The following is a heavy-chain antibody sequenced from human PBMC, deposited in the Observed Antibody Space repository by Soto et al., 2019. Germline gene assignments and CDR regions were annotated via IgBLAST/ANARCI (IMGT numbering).Heavy chain of an antibody. J-gene: IGHJ4*02. CDR2: VIGSGVNV. V-gene: IGHV3-23*01. CDR1: GFTFSNYA. CDR3: AKGSAFECKGAICYPFDH. Sequence: LRLSCTASGFTFSNYAINWVRLAPGKRLEWVSSVIGSGVNVFYADSVKGRFTISRDNSKNTVYLEMNSLRADDTAEYFCAKGSAFECKGAICYPFDHWGRGTLVTVSS. D-gene: IGHD3-10*01.